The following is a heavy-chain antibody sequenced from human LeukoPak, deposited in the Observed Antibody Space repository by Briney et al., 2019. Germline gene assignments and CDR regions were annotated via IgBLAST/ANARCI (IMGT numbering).Heavy chain of an antibody. CDR2: INGNRGDT. Sequence: GASVKVSCKTSGFTFTIYDINWVRQATGQGLEWMGWINGNRGDTGYAQKFQGRVTMTRNTSISTAYMELSNLRSEDTAVYYCVRGRFIAGAGDWGQGTPVTVPS. V-gene: IGHV1-8*01. J-gene: IGHJ1*01. CDR1: GFTFTIYD. CDR3: VRGRFIAGAGD. D-gene: IGHD1-26*01.